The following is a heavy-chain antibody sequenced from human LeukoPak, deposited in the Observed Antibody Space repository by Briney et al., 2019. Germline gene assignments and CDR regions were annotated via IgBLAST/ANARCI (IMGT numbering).Heavy chain of an antibody. CDR3: ARLETYDSTLDY. J-gene: IGHJ4*02. D-gene: IGHD3-22*01. V-gene: IGHV4-39*01. Sequence: PSETLSLTCTVSGDSITTSSYYWGWIRQPPGKGLEWIGNIYYSGSTYYNPSLKGRVTISVDTSKNQFSLWLSSVTAADTAVYYCARLETYDSTLDYWGQGTLVTVSS. CDR1: GDSITTSSYY. CDR2: IYYSGST.